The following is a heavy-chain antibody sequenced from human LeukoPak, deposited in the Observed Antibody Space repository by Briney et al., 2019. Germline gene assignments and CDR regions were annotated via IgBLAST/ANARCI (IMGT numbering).Heavy chain of an antibody. CDR2: INRDGSEK. Sequence: PGGSLRLSCVVSGFTLSSRWMMWVRQAPGKGLEWMTNINRDGSEKNYVDSVKGRFTITRDNAENSLYLQMNSLKVVDTAIYYCATYDSWSGYNIAYWGQGTLVTVSS. V-gene: IGHV3-7*03. D-gene: IGHD3-3*01. J-gene: IGHJ4*02. CDR1: GFTLSSRW. CDR3: ATYDSWSGYNIAY.